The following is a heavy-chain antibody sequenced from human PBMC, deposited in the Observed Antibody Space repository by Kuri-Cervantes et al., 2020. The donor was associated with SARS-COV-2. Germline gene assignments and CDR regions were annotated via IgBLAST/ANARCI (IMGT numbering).Heavy chain of an antibody. D-gene: IGHD3-22*01. Sequence: GESLKISCTSSGFTFSDHYMDWVRQAPGKGLEWVAVISYDGSNKYYADSVKGRFTISRDNSKNTLYLQMNSLRAEDTAVYYCARDRSDSSGYFDYWGQGTLVTVSS. CDR3: ARDRSDSSGYFDY. J-gene: IGHJ4*02. CDR1: GFTFSDHY. CDR2: ISYDGSNK. V-gene: IGHV3-30-3*01.